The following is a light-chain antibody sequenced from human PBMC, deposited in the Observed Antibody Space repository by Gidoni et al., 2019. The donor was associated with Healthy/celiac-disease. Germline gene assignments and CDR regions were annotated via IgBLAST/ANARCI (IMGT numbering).Light chain of an antibody. CDR3: LLSYSGARSAV. CDR1: PGAVTSGHY. Sequence: QAVVTQEPSLTVSPGGTVTLTCGSSPGAVTSGHYPYWFQQKPGQAPRTLIYDTSNKHSWTPARFSGSLLGGKAALTLSGAQPEDEAEYYCLLSYSGARSAVFGGGTKLTIL. J-gene: IGLJ3*02. CDR2: DTS. V-gene: IGLV7-46*01.